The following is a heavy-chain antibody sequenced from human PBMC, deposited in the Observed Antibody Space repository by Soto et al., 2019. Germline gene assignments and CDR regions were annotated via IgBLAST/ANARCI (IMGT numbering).Heavy chain of an antibody. Sequence: QVQLVQSGAEVKEPGASVKVSCKSSGYTFSSYDINWVRQATGQGLEYMGWMNPNSGYTAYAQKFQGRITMTRSTSISTADMELSSLTSDDTAVYYCARAHNSGDVDYWGQGTLVTVSS. J-gene: IGHJ4*02. CDR1: GYTFSSYD. D-gene: IGHD4-17*01. CDR2: MNPNSGYT. CDR3: ARAHNSGDVDY. V-gene: IGHV1-8*01.